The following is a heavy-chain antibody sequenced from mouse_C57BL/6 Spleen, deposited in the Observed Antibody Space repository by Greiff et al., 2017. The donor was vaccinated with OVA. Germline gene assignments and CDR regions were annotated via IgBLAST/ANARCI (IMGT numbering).Heavy chain of an antibody. Sequence: QVQLKQPGAELVRPGSSVKLSCKASGYTFTSYWMHWVKQRPIQGLEWIGNIDPSDSETHYNQKFKDKATLTVDKSSSTAYMQLSSLTSEDSAVYYCARGSPASFDYWGQGTTLTVSS. CDR2: IDPSDSET. V-gene: IGHV1-52*01. D-gene: IGHD1-1*01. CDR3: ARGSPASFDY. CDR1: GYTFTSYW. J-gene: IGHJ2*01.